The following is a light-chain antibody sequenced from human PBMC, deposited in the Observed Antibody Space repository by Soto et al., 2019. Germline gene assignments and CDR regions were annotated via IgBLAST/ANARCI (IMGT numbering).Light chain of an antibody. J-gene: IGLJ3*02. Sequence: QTVVSQSPSASASLGASVKLTCTLSSGHSNYAIAWHQQQPEKGPRYLMKLNSDGSHSKGDGIPDRFSGSSSGAERYLTISSLQSEDEAEYYCQTWGSGIRVFGGGTQLTVL. V-gene: IGLV4-69*01. CDR3: QTWGSGIRV. CDR1: SGHSNYA. CDR2: LNSDGSH.